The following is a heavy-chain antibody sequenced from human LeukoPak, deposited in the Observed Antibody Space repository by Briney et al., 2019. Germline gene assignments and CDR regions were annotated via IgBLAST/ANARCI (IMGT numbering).Heavy chain of an antibody. CDR3: ARDGGGVSSWVSH. Sequence: GESLKISCKGSGYSFSSYWISWVRQLPGKGLEWMGRIEPGDSFTKYRPSLEGRVTISADKSLSTVYLQWSSLKASDTAIYYCARDGGGVSSWVSHWGQGTLVTVSS. CDR1: GYSFSSYW. V-gene: IGHV5-10-1*01. D-gene: IGHD2-8*02. J-gene: IGHJ4*02. CDR2: IEPGDSFT.